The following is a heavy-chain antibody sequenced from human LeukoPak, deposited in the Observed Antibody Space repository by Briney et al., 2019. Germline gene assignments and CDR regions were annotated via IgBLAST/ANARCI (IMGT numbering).Heavy chain of an antibody. Sequence: SETLSLTCSVSDDSITMYYWTWIRQPPGKGLEWIGYVDHTGSTNFNPSLNGRVSISRDTTKNLFSLRLKSVTAADTAVYFCARGRVSSSTWYSTYYYYFYMDVWGKGTTVTVSS. V-gene: IGHV4-59*01. J-gene: IGHJ6*03. D-gene: IGHD1-1*01. CDR3: ARGRVSSSTWYSTYYYYFYMDV. CDR1: DDSITMYY. CDR2: VDHTGST.